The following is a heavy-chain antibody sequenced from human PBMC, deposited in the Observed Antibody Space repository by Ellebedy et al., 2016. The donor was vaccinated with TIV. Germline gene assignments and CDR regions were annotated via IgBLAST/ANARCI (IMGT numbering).Heavy chain of an antibody. J-gene: IGHJ3*02. CDR1: GFTVSSNY. V-gene: IGHV3-66*01. Sequence: GGSLRLSCATSGFTVSSNYMSWVRQAPGKGLEWVSVIYSGGNTYYADSVKGRFTISRDNSKNTLYLQMKSLRAEDTAIYYCARVDYGLAFHIWGQGTMVTVSS. D-gene: IGHD3-16*01. CDR3: ARVDYGLAFHI. CDR2: IYSGGNT.